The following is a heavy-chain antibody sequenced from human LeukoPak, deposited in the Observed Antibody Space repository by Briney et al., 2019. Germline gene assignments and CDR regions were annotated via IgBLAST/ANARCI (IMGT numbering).Heavy chain of an antibody. CDR2: INQDGSQN. Sequence: GGSLRLSCAASGFTFSNYWMAWVRQAPGKGPEWVANINQDGSQNSSVDSVKGRFTISRDNAKNSLYLQMNSLGAEDTALYYCAREVTASSFDILGQGTMVTVSS. CDR1: GFTFSNYW. J-gene: IGHJ3*02. V-gene: IGHV3-7*01. D-gene: IGHD2-21*02. CDR3: AREVTASSFDI.